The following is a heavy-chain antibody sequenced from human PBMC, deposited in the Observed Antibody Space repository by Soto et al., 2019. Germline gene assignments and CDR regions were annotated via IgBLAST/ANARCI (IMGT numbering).Heavy chain of an antibody. CDR2: IIPIFGTA. V-gene: IGHV1-69*06. Sequence: GASVKVSCKASGGTFSSYAISWVRQAPGQGLEWMGGIIPIFGTANYAQKFQGRVTITADKSTSTAYMELSSLRSEDTAVYYCARDHFESSGWVFSYWGQGTLVTVSS. D-gene: IGHD6-19*01. J-gene: IGHJ4*02. CDR1: GGTFSSYA. CDR3: ARDHFESSGWVFSY.